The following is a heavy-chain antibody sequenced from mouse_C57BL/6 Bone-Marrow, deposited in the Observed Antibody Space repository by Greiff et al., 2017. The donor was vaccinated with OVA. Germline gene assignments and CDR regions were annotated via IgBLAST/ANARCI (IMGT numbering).Heavy chain of an antibody. D-gene: IGHD2-1*01. J-gene: IGHJ2*01. Sequence: VQLQQSGPELVKPGASVKISCKASGYTFTDYYMNWVKQSHGKSLEWIGDINPKNGGTSYNQKFKGKATLTVDKSSSTAYMELRSLTSEDSAVYYCARTLPGNYDYFDYWGQGTTLTVSS. CDR2: INPKNGGT. CDR3: ARTLPGNYDYFDY. CDR1: GYTFTDYY. V-gene: IGHV1-26*01.